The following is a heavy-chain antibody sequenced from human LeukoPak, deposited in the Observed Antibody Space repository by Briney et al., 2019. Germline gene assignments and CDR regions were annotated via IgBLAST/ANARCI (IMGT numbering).Heavy chain of an antibody. CDR1: GFTFSSYA. D-gene: IGHD5-18*01. V-gene: IGHV3-23*01. CDR3: ANANSEYITVDY. J-gene: IGHJ4*02. Sequence: GGSLRLSCAASGFTFSSYAMSWVRQAPGKGLEWVSGISGGGGTTFYADSVKGRFTISRDNSKNTLYLQMNSLRVKDTAVYYCANANSEYITVDYWGQGTPGHRLL. CDR2: ISGGGGTT.